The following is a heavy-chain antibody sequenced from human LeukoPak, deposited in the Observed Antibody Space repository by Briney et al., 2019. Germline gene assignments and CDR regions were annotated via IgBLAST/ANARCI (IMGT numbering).Heavy chain of an antibody. CDR3: ARAPYYYDSSGPNYMDV. CDR1: GGTFSNYA. D-gene: IGHD3-22*01. V-gene: IGHV1-69*13. CDR2: TIPIFGSA. Sequence: SVKVSCKASGGTFSNYAINWVRQAPGQGLEWMGGTIPIFGSARYAQKFQGRVTITADDSTNTAYMEMRSLRSEDTAVYYCARAPYYYDSSGPNYMDVWGKGTTVTISS. J-gene: IGHJ6*03.